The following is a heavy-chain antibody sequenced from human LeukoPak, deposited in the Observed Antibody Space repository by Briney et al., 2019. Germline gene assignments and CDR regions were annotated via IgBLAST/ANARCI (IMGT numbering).Heavy chain of an antibody. CDR2: INHSGST. CDR1: GGSFSGYY. Sequence: SETLSLTCAVYGGSFSGYYCSWIRQPPGKGLEWIGEINHSGSTNYNPSLKSRVTISVDTSKNQFSLKLSSVTAADTAVYYCARGATTVTTGGYFDYWGQGTLVTVSS. D-gene: IGHD4-17*01. CDR3: ARGATTVTTGGYFDY. V-gene: IGHV4-34*01. J-gene: IGHJ4*02.